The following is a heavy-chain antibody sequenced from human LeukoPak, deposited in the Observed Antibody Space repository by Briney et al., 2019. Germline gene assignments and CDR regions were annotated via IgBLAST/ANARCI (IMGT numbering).Heavy chain of an antibody. J-gene: IGHJ6*03. V-gene: IGHV4-61*01. CDR2: IYYSGST. Sequence: SETLSLTCTVSGGSISSSSYYWSWIRQPPGKGLEWIGYIYYSGSTNYNPSLKSRVTISVDTSKNQFSLKLSSVTAADTAVYYCARVRGYSYGSYYYYYYMDVWGKGTTVTVSS. D-gene: IGHD5-18*01. CDR1: GGSISSSSYY. CDR3: ARVRGYSYGSYYYYYYMDV.